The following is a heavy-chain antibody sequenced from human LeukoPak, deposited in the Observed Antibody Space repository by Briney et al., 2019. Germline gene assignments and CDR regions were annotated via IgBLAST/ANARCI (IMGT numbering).Heavy chain of an antibody. CDR3: ARDTYSSGYHLDY. J-gene: IGHJ4*02. Sequence: PGGSLRLSCAASGFTFSFYSMNWVRQAPGKGLEWVSYISSSSSTIYYADSVKGRFTISRDNAKNSLYLQMNSLRDEDTAVYYCARDTYSSGYHLDYWGQGTLVTVSS. D-gene: IGHD6-19*01. V-gene: IGHV3-48*02. CDR1: GFTFSFYS. CDR2: ISSSSSTI.